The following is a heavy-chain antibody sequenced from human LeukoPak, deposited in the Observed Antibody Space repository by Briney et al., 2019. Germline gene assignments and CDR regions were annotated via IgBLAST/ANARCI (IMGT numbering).Heavy chain of an antibody. CDR1: GGSFSGYY. V-gene: IGHV4-34*01. CDR2: INHSGST. J-gene: IGHJ5*02. Sequence: SETLSLTCAVYGGSFSGYYWSWIRQPPGKGLERIGEINHSGSTNYNPSLKSRVTISVDTSKNQFSLKLSSVTAADTAVYYCARGSQARDYDSSGYLTWFDPWGQGTLVTVSS. D-gene: IGHD3-22*01. CDR3: ARGSQARDYDSSGYLTWFDP.